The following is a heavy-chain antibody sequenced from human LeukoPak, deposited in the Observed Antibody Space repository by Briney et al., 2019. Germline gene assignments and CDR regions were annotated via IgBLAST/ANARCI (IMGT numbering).Heavy chain of an antibody. CDR1: GYTFTSYG. V-gene: IGHV1-18*01. J-gene: IGHJ1*01. CDR3: ARLFRAARPTEYFQH. Sequence: ASVKVSCKASGYTFTSYGISWVRQAPGQGLEWMGWISAYNGNTNYAQKLQGRVTMTTDTSTSTAYMELRSLRSDDTAVYYCARLFRAARPTEYFQHWGQGTLVAVSS. CDR2: ISAYNGNT. D-gene: IGHD6-6*01.